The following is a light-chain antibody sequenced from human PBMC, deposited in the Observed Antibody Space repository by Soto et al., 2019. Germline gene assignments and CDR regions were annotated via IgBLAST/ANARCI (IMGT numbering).Light chain of an antibody. CDR3: LHRNNWPPRFT. CDR1: QRIVSS. V-gene: IGKV3-11*01. Sequence: EIVLTQSPATLSLSPGERATLSCGASQRIVSSLAWYQQKAGQAPRLLIYGDSTRAAGVPARFSGSGSGTDFTLTISGLETEDFAVYFCLHRNNWPPRFTFGPGNAV. CDR2: GDS. J-gene: IGKJ3*01.